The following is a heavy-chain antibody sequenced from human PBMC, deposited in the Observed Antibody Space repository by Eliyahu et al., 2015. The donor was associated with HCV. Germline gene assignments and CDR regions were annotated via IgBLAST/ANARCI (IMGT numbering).Heavy chain of an antibody. J-gene: IGHJ4*02. CDR1: GYTFXSYD. Sequence: QVQLVQSGAEVKKPGASVKVSCKASGYTFXSYDINWVRQATGQGLEWMGWVNPNSGNTGYAQKFQGRVTMTRNTSISTAYMELSSLRSEDTAVYYCARGGYYDSSGYYWGYFDYWGQGTLVTVSS. V-gene: IGHV1-8*01. CDR3: ARGGYYDSSGYYWGYFDY. CDR2: VNPNSGNT. D-gene: IGHD3-22*01.